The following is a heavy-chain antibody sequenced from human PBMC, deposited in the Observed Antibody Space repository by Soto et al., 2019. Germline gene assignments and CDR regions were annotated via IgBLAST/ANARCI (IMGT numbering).Heavy chain of an antibody. V-gene: IGHV3-23*01. CDR2: INYICRTT. Sequence: EVQLLESGGGLVQPGGSLRRSCETSGFTFSSYAMTWVRQTPGMGLEWVEVINYICRTTCHAQSVKGRFTISRDISMNTVFLQMDSLRAEDTADYYCDNQLGYGTTYYYNMDVWGIGTTVIVSS. D-gene: IGHD2-2*01. CDR1: GFTFSSYA. CDR3: DNQLGYGTTYYYNMDV. J-gene: IGHJ6*04.